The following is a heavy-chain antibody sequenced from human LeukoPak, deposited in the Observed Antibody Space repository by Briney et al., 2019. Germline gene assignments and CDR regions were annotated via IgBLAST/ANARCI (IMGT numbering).Heavy chain of an antibody. V-gene: IGHV1-18*01. CDR2: ISAYNGNT. Sequence: EASAKVSCKASGYTFTSYGISWVRQAPGQGLEWMGWISAYNGNTNYAQKLQGRVTMTTDTSTSTAYMELRSLRSDDTAVYYCARAGDTYYDSSGYYWFDPWGQGTLVTVSS. CDR1: GYTFTSYG. CDR3: ARAGDTYYDSSGYYWFDP. D-gene: IGHD3-22*01. J-gene: IGHJ5*02.